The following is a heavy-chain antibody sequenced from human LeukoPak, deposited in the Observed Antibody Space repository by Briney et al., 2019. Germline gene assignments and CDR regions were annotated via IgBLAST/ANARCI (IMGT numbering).Heavy chain of an antibody. CDR1: GFXFSTYA. V-gene: IGHV3-23*01. CDR3: AKAEGKNPTGGRWLD. CDR2: ISGSGGYT. D-gene: IGHD6-19*01. J-gene: IGHJ4*02. Sequence: PGGSLRLSCAGSGFXFSTYAITWVRQAPGMGLESVSAISGSGGYTYYADSVKGRFTISRDNSKNTLYLQMNSLRAEDTAIYYCAKAEGKNPTGGRWLDWGQGTLVTVSS.